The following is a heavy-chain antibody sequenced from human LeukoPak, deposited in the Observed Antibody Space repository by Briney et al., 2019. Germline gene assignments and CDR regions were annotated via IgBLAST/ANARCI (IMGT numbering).Heavy chain of an antibody. CDR2: ITGSGTT. Sequence: PGGSLRLSCAASGFIFKNYGMSWVRQAPGKGLEWVSFITGSGTTYYADFVKGRFTISRDNSKNTLYLQMNSLRVEDTAIYYCAKEMYSSSWGVFDYWGQGTLVTVSS. J-gene: IGHJ4*02. V-gene: IGHV3-23*01. CDR3: AKEMYSSSWGVFDY. CDR1: GFIFKNYG. D-gene: IGHD6-13*01.